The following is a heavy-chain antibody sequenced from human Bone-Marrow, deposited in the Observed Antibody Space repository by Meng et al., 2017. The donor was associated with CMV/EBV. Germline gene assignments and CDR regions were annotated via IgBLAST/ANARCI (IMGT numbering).Heavy chain of an antibody. D-gene: IGHD6-19*01. CDR3: TTAVSDSSCWKGGVGYLDD. Sequence: GESLKISCAASGLTFSNAWMSWVRPAPGKGLEWVGRIKSKTDGGTTEYAAPVKGRFTISRDDSKNTLYLQMTSLKTEDIAVYYCTTAVSDSSCWKGGVGYLDDWGQGTLVTVSS. J-gene: IGHJ4*02. CDR1: GLTFSNAW. V-gene: IGHV3-15*01. CDR2: IKSKTDGGTT.